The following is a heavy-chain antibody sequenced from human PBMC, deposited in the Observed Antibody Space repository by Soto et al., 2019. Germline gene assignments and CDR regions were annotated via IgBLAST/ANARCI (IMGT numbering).Heavy chain of an antibody. D-gene: IGHD2-15*01. CDR3: ARDYSYQRAMDV. CDR2: ISYDGSHK. CDR1: GFTFSNFA. J-gene: IGHJ6*02. V-gene: IGHV3-30-3*01. Sequence: QVQLVESGGGVVQPGRSLRLSCVASGFTFSNFAMYWVRQAPGKGLEWVTVISYDGSHKYYADSVKGRFTISRDNSKNTLYLQMNNLRAEDSAVYFCARDYSYQRAMDVWGQGTTVTVSS.